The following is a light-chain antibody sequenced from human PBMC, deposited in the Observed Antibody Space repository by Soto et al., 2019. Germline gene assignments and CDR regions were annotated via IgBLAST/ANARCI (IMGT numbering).Light chain of an antibody. J-gene: IGLJ2*01. CDR1: SSDVGGYNY. CDR3: SSYTSSRFV. Sequence: QSALTQPASVSGAPGQSITISCTGTSSDVGGYNYVSWYQQHPGKAPKLMIYDVSNRPSGVSNRFSGSKSGNTASLTISGLQAEDEADYYCSSYTSSRFVFGGGTKLTVL. V-gene: IGLV2-14*01. CDR2: DVS.